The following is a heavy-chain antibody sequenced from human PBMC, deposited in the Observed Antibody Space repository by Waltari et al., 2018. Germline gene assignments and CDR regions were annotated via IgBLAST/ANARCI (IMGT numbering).Heavy chain of an antibody. CDR2: IIPIFGTA. CDR3: AFSGRITIFGVVRHYFDY. CDR1: GGTFSSYA. Sequence: QVQLVQSGAEVKKPGSSVKVSCKASGGTFSSYAISWVRQAPGQGLEWMGGIIPIFGTANYAQKFQGRVTITADESTSTAYMELSSLRSEDTAVYYCAFSGRITIFGVVRHYFDYWGQGTLVTVSS. J-gene: IGHJ4*02. D-gene: IGHD3-3*01. V-gene: IGHV1-69*01.